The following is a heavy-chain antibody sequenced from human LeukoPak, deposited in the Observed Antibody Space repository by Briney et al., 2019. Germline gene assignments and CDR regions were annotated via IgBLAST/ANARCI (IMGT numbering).Heavy chain of an antibody. D-gene: IGHD6-19*01. CDR3: ARALGSSGWYVY. Sequence: ASVKVSCKASGYTFTSYYMHWVRQAPGQGLEWMGIINPSGGSTSYAQKFQGRVTMTRNTSISTAYMELSSLRSEDTAVYYCARALGSSGWYVYWGQGTLVTVSS. CDR2: INPSGGST. V-gene: IGHV1-46*01. J-gene: IGHJ4*02. CDR1: GYTFTSYY.